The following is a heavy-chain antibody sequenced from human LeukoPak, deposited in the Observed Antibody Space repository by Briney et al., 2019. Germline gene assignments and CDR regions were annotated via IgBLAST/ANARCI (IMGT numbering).Heavy chain of an antibody. J-gene: IGHJ6*03. V-gene: IGHV3-21*01. CDR2: ISSSSSYI. D-gene: IGHD6-6*01. CDR3: ARAVTSQFGQLAGHYYYYYYMDV. CDR1: GFTFSSYS. Sequence: GGSLRLSCAASGFTFSSYSMNWVRQAPGKGLEWVSSISSSSSYIYYADSVKGRFTISRDNAKNSLYLQMNSLRAEDTAVYYCARAVTSQFGQLAGHYYYYYYMDVWGKGTTVTVSS.